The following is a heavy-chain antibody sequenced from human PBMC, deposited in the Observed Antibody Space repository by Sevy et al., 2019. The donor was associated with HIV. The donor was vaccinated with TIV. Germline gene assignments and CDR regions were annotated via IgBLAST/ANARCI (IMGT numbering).Heavy chain of an antibody. Sequence: GGSLRLSCAASGFTVSSNYMSWVRQAPGKGLEWVSVIYSGGSTYYADSVKGRFIISRDNSKNTLYLQMNSLRAEDTAVYYCARGYSGSYYRGDAFDIWGQGTMVTVSS. CDR1: GFTVSSNY. J-gene: IGHJ3*02. CDR3: ARGYSGSYYRGDAFDI. D-gene: IGHD1-26*01. CDR2: IYSGGST. V-gene: IGHV3-53*01.